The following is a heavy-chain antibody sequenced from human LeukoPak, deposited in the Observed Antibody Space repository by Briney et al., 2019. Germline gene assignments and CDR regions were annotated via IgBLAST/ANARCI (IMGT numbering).Heavy chain of an antibody. Sequence: SETLSLTCTVSGGSISSYYWSWIRQPPGKGLEWIGEINHSGSTNYNPSLKSRVTISVDTSKNQFSLKLSSVTAADTAVYYCARGAGGFSNYNWFDPWGQGTLVTVSS. CDR3: ARGAGGFSNYNWFDP. CDR2: INHSGST. D-gene: IGHD4-11*01. V-gene: IGHV4-34*01. CDR1: GGSISSYY. J-gene: IGHJ5*02.